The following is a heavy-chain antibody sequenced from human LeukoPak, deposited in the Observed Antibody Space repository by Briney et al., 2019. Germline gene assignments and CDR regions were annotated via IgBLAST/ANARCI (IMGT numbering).Heavy chain of an antibody. J-gene: IGHJ6*02. CDR3: VRDYYGSGTYQGNYYYGMDV. V-gene: IGHV3-23*01. D-gene: IGHD3-10*01. CDR1: GFTFSSYA. CDR2: ISGSGGST. Sequence: GGSLRLSCAASGFTFSSYAMSWVRQAPGKGLEWVSAISGSGGSTYYADSVKGRFTISRDNSNNTMYLQMNNLRSEDTAVYFCVRDYYGSGTYQGNYYYGMDVWGHGTTVTVSS.